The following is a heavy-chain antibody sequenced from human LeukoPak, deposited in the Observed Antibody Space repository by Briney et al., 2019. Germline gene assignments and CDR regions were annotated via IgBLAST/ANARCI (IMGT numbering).Heavy chain of an antibody. Sequence: SETLSLTCAVYGGSFSGYYWSWIRQPPGKGLEWIGEINHSGSTNYNPSLKSRVTISVDTSKNQFSLKLSSVTAADTAVYYCASTPYYGSGSYYSYYWGQGTLVTVSS. CDR3: ASTPYYGSGSYYSYY. J-gene: IGHJ4*02. D-gene: IGHD3-10*01. CDR1: GGSFSGYY. CDR2: INHSGST. V-gene: IGHV4-34*01.